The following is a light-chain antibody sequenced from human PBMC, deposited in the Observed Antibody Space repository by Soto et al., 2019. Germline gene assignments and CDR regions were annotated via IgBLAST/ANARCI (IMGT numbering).Light chain of an antibody. CDR2: GNS. CDR1: SSTIGAGYD. Sequence: QSVLTQPPSVSGAPGQRVTISCTGSSSTIGAGYDVHWYQQLPGTAPKLLIYGNSNRPSGVPDRFSGSKSGTSASLAITGLQADDEADYYCQSYDSSLSGAVFGGGTQLT. CDR3: QSYDSSLSGAV. J-gene: IGLJ7*01. V-gene: IGLV1-40*01.